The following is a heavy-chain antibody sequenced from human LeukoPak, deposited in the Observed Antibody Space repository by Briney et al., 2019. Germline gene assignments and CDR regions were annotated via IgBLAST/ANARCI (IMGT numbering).Heavy chain of an antibody. V-gene: IGHV1-18*01. CDR1: GYTFTSSG. CDR3: ARGSPLGLGSGTRPFDY. CDR2: ISAYNGNT. D-gene: IGHD3-10*01. Sequence: ASVKVSCKASGYTFTSSGISWVRQAPGQGLEWMGWISAYNGNTNYAQKLQGRVTMTTDTSTSTAYMELRSLGSDDTAVYYCARGSPLGLGSGTRPFDYWGQGTLVTVSS. J-gene: IGHJ4*02.